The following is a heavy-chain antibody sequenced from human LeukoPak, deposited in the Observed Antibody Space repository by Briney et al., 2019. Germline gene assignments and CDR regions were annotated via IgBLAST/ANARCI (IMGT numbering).Heavy chain of an antibody. D-gene: IGHD2-2*02. CDR3: AKDFHCSSTSCYTRFDY. CDR1: GFPVSSYY. Sequence: TGGSLRLSCAASGFPVSSYYMSWVRQAPGKGLEWVSNIYISRNTYYADSVKGRFTISRDKSKKTLDLQMNSRRAEDTALYYCAKDFHCSSTSCYTRFDYWGQGTLVTVSS. V-gene: IGHV3-53*05. CDR2: IYISRNT. J-gene: IGHJ4*02.